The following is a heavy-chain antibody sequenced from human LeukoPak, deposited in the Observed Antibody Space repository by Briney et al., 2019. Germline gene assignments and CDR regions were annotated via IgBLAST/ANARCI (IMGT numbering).Heavy chain of an antibody. CDR3: ARGVRSVLNSYGSRGNWFDP. J-gene: IGHJ5*02. D-gene: IGHD5-18*01. CDR1: GGSISSYY. CDR2: IYYSGST. V-gene: IGHV4-59*12. Sequence: SETLSLTCTVSGGSISSYYWSWIRQPPGKGLEWIGYIYYSGSTNYNPSLKSRVTMSVDTSKNQFSLKLSSVTAADTAVYYCARGVRSVLNSYGSRGNWFDPWGQGTLVTVSS.